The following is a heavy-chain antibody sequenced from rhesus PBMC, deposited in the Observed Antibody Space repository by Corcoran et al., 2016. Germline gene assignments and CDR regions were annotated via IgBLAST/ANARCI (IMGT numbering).Heavy chain of an antibody. CDR1: GCSIRGYY. Sequence: QVKLQQWGEGLVKPSETLSLTCAVYGCSIRGYYWSWTRQPPGKGLEWIGYIYGKNGSTNYNHSRNNRVTMSKDTSKNRFSLKVTSGTAADTATYYCARSGGKHWWFDLWGPGTPITISS. V-gene: IGHV4-73*01. D-gene: IGHD2-39*02. J-gene: IGHJ2*01. CDR2: IYGKNGST. CDR3: ARSGGKHWWFDL.